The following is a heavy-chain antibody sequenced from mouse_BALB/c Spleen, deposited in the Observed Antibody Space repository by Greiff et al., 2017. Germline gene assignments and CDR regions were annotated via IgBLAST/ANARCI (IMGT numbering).Heavy chain of an antibody. CDR3: ARERTTALYYFDY. D-gene: IGHD1-2*01. CDR1: CYSITSDYA. V-gene: IGHV3-2*02. J-gene: IGHJ2*01. CDR2: ISYSGST. Sequence: EVQGEESGPGLVKPSQSLSPTCTVTCYSITSDYAWNWIRQFPGNKLEWMGYISYSGSTTYNPSLKSRISITRDTSKNQFFLELNSVTTEDTATDYCARERTTALYYFDYWGQGTTLTVSS.